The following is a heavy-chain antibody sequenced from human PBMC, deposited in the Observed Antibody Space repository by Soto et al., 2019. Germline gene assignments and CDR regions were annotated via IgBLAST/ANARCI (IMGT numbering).Heavy chain of an antibody. CDR1: GFTFSSYA. Sequence: QVQLVESGGGVVQPGRSLRLSCAASGFTFSSYAMHWVRKAPGKGLEWVAVISYDGSNKYYADSVKGRFTISRDNSKNTLYLQMNSLRAEDTAVYYCARDPSLVPKSAEYFQHWGQGTLVTVSS. CDR2: ISYDGSNK. V-gene: IGHV3-30-3*01. CDR3: ARDPSLVPKSAEYFQH. J-gene: IGHJ1*01. D-gene: IGHD3-9*01.